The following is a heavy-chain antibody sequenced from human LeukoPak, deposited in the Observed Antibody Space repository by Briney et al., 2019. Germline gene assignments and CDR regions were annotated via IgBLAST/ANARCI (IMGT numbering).Heavy chain of an antibody. J-gene: IGHJ4*02. V-gene: IGHV3-23*01. Sequence: PGGCLRLSCAASGFSFSNYAMSWVRQAPGKRLEWVSVISGNSANIYYADSVKGRFTISRDNPKNTLYLQMNSLRVEDTALYYCVKDFDFWGQGTLVTVSS. CDR2: ISGNSANI. CDR3: VKDFDF. CDR1: GFSFSNYA.